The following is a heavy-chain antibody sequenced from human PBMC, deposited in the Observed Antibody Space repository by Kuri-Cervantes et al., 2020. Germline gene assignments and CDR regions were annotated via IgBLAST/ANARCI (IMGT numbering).Heavy chain of an antibody. CDR2: ISAYNGNT. CDR3: ARGAKDERFLEWFTPYYMDV. Sequence: ASVNVSCKASGYTFTSYGISWVRQAPGQGLEWMGWISAYNGNTNYAQKLQGRVTMTTDTSTSTAYMELRSLRSEDTAVYYCARGAKDERFLEWFTPYYMDVWGKGTTVTVSS. J-gene: IGHJ6*03. V-gene: IGHV1-18*01. CDR1: GYTFTSYG. D-gene: IGHD3-3*01.